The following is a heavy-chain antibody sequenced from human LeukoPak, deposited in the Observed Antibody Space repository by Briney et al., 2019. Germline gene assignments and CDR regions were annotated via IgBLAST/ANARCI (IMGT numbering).Heavy chain of an antibody. CDR1: GFTFSNYG. CDR2: ISNDGSNI. CDR3: AEDPYRVIVATGNYLDP. Sequence: GGSLRLSCATSGFTFSNYGMHWVRQAPGKGLEWVAVISNDGSNIQYADSAKGRFTISRDNSKNTVYLQMNSLRSEDTAVYYCAEDPYRVIVATGNYLDPWGQGTLVTVSS. J-gene: IGHJ5*02. V-gene: IGHV3-30*18. D-gene: IGHD2-21*01.